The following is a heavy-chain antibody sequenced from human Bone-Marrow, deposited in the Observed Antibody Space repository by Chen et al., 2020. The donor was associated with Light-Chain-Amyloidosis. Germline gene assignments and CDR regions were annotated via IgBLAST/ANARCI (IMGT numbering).Heavy chain of an antibody. CDR3: ARGSVVYGFDY. Sequence: QVQLQESGPGLVKPSETLSLTCTVSGGFINNYYWSWIRQPAGKGLQLIGRVHTSGSSNYNPSLRSRVTMSVDTSKKNFFLNLTSVTAADTALYYCARGSVVYGFDYWGQGILVTVSS. V-gene: IGHV4-4*07. D-gene: IGHD2-8*01. CDR1: GGFINNYY. CDR2: VHTSGSS. J-gene: IGHJ4*02.